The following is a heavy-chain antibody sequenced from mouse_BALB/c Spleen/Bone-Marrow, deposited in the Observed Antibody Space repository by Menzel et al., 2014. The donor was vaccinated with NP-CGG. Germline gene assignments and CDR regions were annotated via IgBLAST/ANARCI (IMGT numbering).Heavy chain of an antibody. J-gene: IGHJ3*01. D-gene: IGHD1-1*01. Sequence: VQLQQSGPELVKPGASVKMSCKASGYTLTSYVMHWVKQKPGQGLEWIGYINPYNDGTKYNEKFKGKATLTSDKSSSTAYMELSSLTSEDSAVYYCARTYYYGSNLFAYWGQGTLVTVSA. V-gene: IGHV1-14*01. CDR1: GYTLTSYV. CDR3: ARTYYYGSNLFAY. CDR2: INPYNDGT.